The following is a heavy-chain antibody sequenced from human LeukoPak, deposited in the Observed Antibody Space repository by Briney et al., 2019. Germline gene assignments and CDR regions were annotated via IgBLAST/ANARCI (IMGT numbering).Heavy chain of an antibody. V-gene: IGHV3-9*01. CDR1: GFTFDDYA. CDR2: INWNSGSI. D-gene: IGHD3-10*01. CDR3: AKGSWGFGELLSEMIY. J-gene: IGHJ4*02. Sequence: GGSLRLSCAASGFTFDDYAMHWVRQGPGKGLEWVSGINWNSGSIGYADSVKGRFTISRDNAKNSLYLQMNSLRVEDTALYYCAKGSWGFGELLSEMIYWGQGTLVTVSS.